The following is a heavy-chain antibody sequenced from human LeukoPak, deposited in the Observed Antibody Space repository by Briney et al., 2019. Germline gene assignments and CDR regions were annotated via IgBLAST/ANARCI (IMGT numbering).Heavy chain of an antibody. CDR3: ARGPAGYYDFWSGYYSFDY. CDR1: GFTFSNYG. D-gene: IGHD3-3*01. CDR2: IRYDGSNK. J-gene: IGHJ4*02. V-gene: IGHV3-30*02. Sequence: GGSLRLSCAASGFTFSNYGMHWVRQAPGKGLEWVAFIRYDGSNKYYADSVKGRFTISRDNSKNTLYLQMSSLRGEDTAVYYCARGPAGYYDFWSGYYSFDYWGQGTLVTVSS.